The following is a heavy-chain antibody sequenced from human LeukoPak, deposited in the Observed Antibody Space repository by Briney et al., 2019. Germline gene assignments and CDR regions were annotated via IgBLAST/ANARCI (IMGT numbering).Heavy chain of an antibody. CDR2: ISYDGSSK. Sequence: GGSLRLSCTASRFTFSSYAMHWVRQAPGKGLEWVAAISYDGSSKYNADSVKGRFTISRDNSKNTLYLQMNSLRAEDTAVYYCARDPRGSYGFYWGQGTLVTVSS. CDR1: RFTFSSYA. D-gene: IGHD1-26*01. CDR3: ARDPRGSYGFY. V-gene: IGHV3-30-3*01. J-gene: IGHJ4*02.